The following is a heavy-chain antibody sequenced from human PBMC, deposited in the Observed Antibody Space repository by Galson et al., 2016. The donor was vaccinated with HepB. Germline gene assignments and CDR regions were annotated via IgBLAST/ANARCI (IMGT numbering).Heavy chain of an antibody. V-gene: IGHV3-15*01. CDR3: TTDWNNSKFGYNWFDP. Sequence: SLRLSCAASGLNFTDAWMTWVRQAPGKGLEWVARIKSTADGGTADHATPVKGRFTISRDDSKNTVFLNMNSLKTEDSALYYCTTDWNNSKFGYNWFDPWGQVTLVIVSS. D-gene: IGHD3-3*02. J-gene: IGHJ5*02. CDR2: IKSTADGGTA. CDR1: GLNFTDAW.